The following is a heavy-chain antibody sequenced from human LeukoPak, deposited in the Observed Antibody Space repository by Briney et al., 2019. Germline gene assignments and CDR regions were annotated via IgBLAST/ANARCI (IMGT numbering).Heavy chain of an antibody. V-gene: IGHV4-59*01. Sequence: SETLSLTCTVSGGSISSYYWSWIRQPPGKGLEWIGYIYYSGSTNYNPPLKSRATISVDTSKNQLSLKLSSVTAADTAVYYCAREQRWPPRHAFDIWGQGTMVTVSS. CDR3: AREQRWPPRHAFDI. CDR2: IYYSGST. D-gene: IGHD5-24*01. J-gene: IGHJ3*02. CDR1: GGSISSYY.